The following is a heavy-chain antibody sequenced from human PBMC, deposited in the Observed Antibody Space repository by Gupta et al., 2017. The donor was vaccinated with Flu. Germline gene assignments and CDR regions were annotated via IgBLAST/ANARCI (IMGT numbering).Heavy chain of an antibody. CDR1: GFTFSLYW. Sequence: EVQLVASGGGLVQPGGSLRLSCAASGFTFSLYWLSWVRQAPGKGLEWVANIKQDGSDKYYVDHAKGRFTIPRDNAKNSLYLQMNRLRAEDTAVYYCARDWSDGYNYIVAQFDNWGQGTLVTVSS. CDR3: ARDWSDGYNYIVAQFDN. D-gene: IGHD5-24*01. V-gene: IGHV3-7*01. J-gene: IGHJ4*02. CDR2: IKQDGSDK.